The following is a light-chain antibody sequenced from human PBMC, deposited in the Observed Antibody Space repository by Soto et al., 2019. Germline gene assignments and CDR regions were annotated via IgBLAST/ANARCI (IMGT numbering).Light chain of an antibody. V-gene: IGKV3D-20*02. CDR1: ESISRDY. Sequence: IVLTQSPGTLSLSPGQRATLSCRASESISRDYLAWYQQRLGQAPRLLIYGASSGATGIPDRFSGSGSGTDFTLTISRLEPEDFAVYYCQQRSTLTFGGGTKVEIK. CDR2: GAS. J-gene: IGKJ4*01. CDR3: QQRSTLT.